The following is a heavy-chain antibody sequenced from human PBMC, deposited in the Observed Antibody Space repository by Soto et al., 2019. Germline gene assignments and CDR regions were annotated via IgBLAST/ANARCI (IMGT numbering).Heavy chain of an antibody. D-gene: IGHD3-16*02. CDR2: INVNSGGT. V-gene: IGHV1-2*02. Sequence: QVQLVQSGAEVKKPGASVKVSCKASGYTFTGNYMHWVRQAPGQGFEWMGWINVNSGGTKYAQKFQGGVTMTRDTSISTASMELSRLRSDDTAVYYCARGDKLSLYPQLDYWGQGTLVTVSS. CDR3: ARGDKLSLYPQLDY. CDR1: GYTFTGNY. J-gene: IGHJ4*02.